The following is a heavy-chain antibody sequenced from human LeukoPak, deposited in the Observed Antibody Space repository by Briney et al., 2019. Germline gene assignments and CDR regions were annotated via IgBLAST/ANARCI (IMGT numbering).Heavy chain of an antibody. D-gene: IGHD4-17*01. Sequence: PSETLSLTCTVSGGSVSSYYWSWIRQPAGKGLEWIGRIYTSGRTNYNPSLKRRVTISVVTSENQFSLRLSSVTAADTAVYYCAATTVTTFRSVDYWGQGTLVTVSS. V-gene: IGHV4-4*07. CDR3: AATTVTTFRSVDY. J-gene: IGHJ4*02. CDR1: GGSVSSYY. CDR2: IYTSGRT.